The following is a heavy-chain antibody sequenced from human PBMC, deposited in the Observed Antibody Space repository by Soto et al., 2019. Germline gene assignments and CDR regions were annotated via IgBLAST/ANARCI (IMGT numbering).Heavy chain of an antibody. CDR1: GGSITNSGYY. J-gene: IGHJ4*02. D-gene: IGHD3-22*01. CDR2: IFYSGST. Sequence: QLQLQESGPGLVKPSETLSLTCTVSGGSITNSGYYWGWVRQPPGKGLEWIGSIFYSGSTHYKPSLQSRVTISGDTSKNPFSLKLSSVTAADTAVYYCARTPDSSGYYFDYWGQGTLVTVSS. V-gene: IGHV4-39*01. CDR3: ARTPDSSGYYFDY.